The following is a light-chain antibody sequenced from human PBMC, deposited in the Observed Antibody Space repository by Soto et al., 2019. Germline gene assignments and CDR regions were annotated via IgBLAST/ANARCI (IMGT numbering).Light chain of an antibody. V-gene: IGLV2-23*01. Sequence: SDLSQPSSMSGSPGQSITVSCTGINRGVVNYEYVSWYQQFTDKAPKLIIYEGRERPSGVSDRFSGSKSDNAASLTISAHQTEDEAAYFCLSYGKAFGTGSSFSVL. CDR3: LSYGKA. CDR2: EGR. CDR1: NRGVVNYEY. J-gene: IGLJ1*01.